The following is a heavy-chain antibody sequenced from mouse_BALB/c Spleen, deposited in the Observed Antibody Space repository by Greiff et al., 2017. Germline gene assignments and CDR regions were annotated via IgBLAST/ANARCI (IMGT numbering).Heavy chain of an antibody. V-gene: IGHV1-9*01. CDR1: GYTFSSYW. Sequence: VQLQQSGAELMKPGASVKISCKATGYTFSSYWIDWVKQRPGHGLEWIGEILPGSGSTNYNEKFKGKATFNADTSSNTAYMQLSSLTAEDSAVYECGRVWGYDNFVDYAMDYGGQGSSVTVAS. D-gene: IGHD2-10*02. CDR2: ILPGSGST. J-gene: IGHJ4*01. CDR3: GRVWGYDNFVDYAMDY.